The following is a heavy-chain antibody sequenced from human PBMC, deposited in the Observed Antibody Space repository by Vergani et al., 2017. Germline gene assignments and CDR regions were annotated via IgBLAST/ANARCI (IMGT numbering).Heavy chain of an antibody. D-gene: IGHD4-17*01. Sequence: QVQLQESGPGLVKPSETLSLTCTVSAGSISSYYWSWIRQPPGKGLEWIGYIYYSGSTNYNASLKSRVTISVDTSKNQFSLKLSSVTAADTAVYYCARDRGGRDYGDYYFDYWGQGTLVTVSS. J-gene: IGHJ4*02. CDR1: AGSISSYY. CDR3: ARDRGGRDYGDYYFDY. V-gene: IGHV4-59*01. CDR2: IYYSGST.